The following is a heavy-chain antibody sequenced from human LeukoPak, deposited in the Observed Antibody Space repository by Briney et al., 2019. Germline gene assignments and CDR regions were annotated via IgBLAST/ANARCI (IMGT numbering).Heavy chain of an antibody. CDR3: AKDRGSGYSYGLDY. Sequence: GGSLRLSCAASGFTFDDYAMHWVRQAPGKGLEWVSGISWNSGSIGYADSVKGRFTISRDNAKNSLYLQMNSPRAEDTALYYCAKDRGSGYSYGLDYWGQGTLVTVSS. CDR1: GFTFDDYA. CDR2: ISWNSGSI. D-gene: IGHD5-18*01. V-gene: IGHV3-9*01. J-gene: IGHJ4*02.